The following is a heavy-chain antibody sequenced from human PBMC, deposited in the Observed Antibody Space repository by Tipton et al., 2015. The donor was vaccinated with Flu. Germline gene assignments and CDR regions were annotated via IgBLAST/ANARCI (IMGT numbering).Heavy chain of an antibody. CDR2: TYYRSKWYH. D-gene: IGHD3-10*01. CDR1: GDSVYSNSAA. Sequence: PGLVKPSQTLSLTCAISGDSVYSNSAAWNWIRQSPSRGLEWLGRTYYRSKWYHDYAVSVKSRLTINPDTSKNQLSLQLNSVTPEDTAVYYCARGGYYFGSGSYTGFDYWGQGTLVTVSS. J-gene: IGHJ4*02. CDR3: ARGGYYFGSGSYTGFDY. V-gene: IGHV6-1*01.